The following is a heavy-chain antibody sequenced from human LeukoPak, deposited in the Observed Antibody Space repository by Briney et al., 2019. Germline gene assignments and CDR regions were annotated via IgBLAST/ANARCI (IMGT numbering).Heavy chain of an antibody. CDR3: ARGRGPGDY. D-gene: IGHD3-10*01. CDR2: IYHIGST. Sequence: SQTLSLTCAVSVGSISSSNWWSCVRHPPGKGLEWSVEIYHIGSTNYNPSPKSRVTISVDKYKYQLSLKLVSVTAADTAVYYCARGRGPGDYWGQGTLVTVSS. J-gene: IGHJ4*02. CDR1: VGSISSSNW. V-gene: IGHV4-4*02.